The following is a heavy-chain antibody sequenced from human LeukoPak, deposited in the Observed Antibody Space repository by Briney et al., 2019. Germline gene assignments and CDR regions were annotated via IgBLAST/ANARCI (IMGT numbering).Heavy chain of an antibody. V-gene: IGHV4-59*01. D-gene: IGHD3-10*01. CDR3: AREGSGSYDH. CDR1: GGSISNFY. CDR2: IYNSGST. Sequence: SETLSLTCTVSGGSISNFYWSWLRQPPGKGLEWIGYIYNSGSTNYNPSLKSRVTISADTSKNQFSLKLSSVTAADTAVYYCAREGSGSYDHWGQGTLVTVSS. J-gene: IGHJ5*02.